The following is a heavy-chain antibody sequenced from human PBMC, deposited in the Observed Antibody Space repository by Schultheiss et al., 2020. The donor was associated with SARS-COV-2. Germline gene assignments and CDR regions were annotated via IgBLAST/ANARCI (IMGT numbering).Heavy chain of an antibody. Sequence: SETLSLTCTVSAGSISRSGFYWGWIRQSPGKGLEWIGSMYYTDNTYYNPPLKSRVTISADTSKNQFSLKLRSVTATDTAVYYRASTSDIVVAVATAWGQGTLVTVFS. V-gene: IGHV4-39*01. CDR3: ASTSDIVVAVATA. CDR1: AGSISRSGFY. CDR2: MYYTDNT. D-gene: IGHD2-15*01. J-gene: IGHJ1*01.